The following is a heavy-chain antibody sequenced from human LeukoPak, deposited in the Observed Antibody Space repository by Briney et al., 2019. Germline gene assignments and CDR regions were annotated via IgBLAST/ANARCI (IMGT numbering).Heavy chain of an antibody. Sequence: GGSLRLSCAASGFTFSSYGMHWVRQAPGKGLEWVAFIRYDGSNKYYADSVKGRFTISRDNSKNTLYLQMNSLRAEDTAVYYCAKGQITMIVVVSSFMDFWAKGPTVTIS. CDR2: IRYDGSNK. D-gene: IGHD3-22*01. J-gene: IGHJ6*03. V-gene: IGHV3-30*02. CDR1: GFTFSSYG. CDR3: AKGQITMIVVVSSFMDF.